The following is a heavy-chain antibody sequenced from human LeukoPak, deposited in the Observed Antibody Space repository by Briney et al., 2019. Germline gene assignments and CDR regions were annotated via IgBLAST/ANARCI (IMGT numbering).Heavy chain of an antibody. Sequence: SETLSLTCTVSGGSISSGGYYWSWIRQHPGKGLEWIGYIYYSGSTYYNPSLESRVTISVDTSKNQFSLKLSSVTAADTAVYYCAREVVQLERSFDYWGQGTLVTVSS. D-gene: IGHD1-1*01. CDR2: IYYSGST. CDR3: AREVVQLERSFDY. V-gene: IGHV4-31*03. CDR1: GGSISSGGYY. J-gene: IGHJ4*02.